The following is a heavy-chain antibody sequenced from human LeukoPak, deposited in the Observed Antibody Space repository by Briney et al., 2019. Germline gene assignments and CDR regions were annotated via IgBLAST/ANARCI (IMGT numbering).Heavy chain of an antibody. CDR1: RASFRTYG. J-gene: IGHJ4*02. CDR3: VKDQVFVGRVFFDC. V-gene: IGHV3-23*01. D-gene: IGHD1-26*01. CDR2: FGVSGTTT. Sequence: GESLRLSCEASRASFRTYGMSWVRRAPPNGLEYLSGFGVSGTTTYYTDSVGGRFTISRANSKNTLYLQMSSLRVEDTALYYGVKDQVFVGRVFFDCWGQGSLVTVS.